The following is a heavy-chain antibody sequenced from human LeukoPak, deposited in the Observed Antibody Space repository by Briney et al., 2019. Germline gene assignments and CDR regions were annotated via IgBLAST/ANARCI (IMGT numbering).Heavy chain of an antibody. Sequence: ASVKVSCKASGYTFTGYYMHWVRQAPGQGLEWMGWINPNSGGTNYAQKFQGRVTMTRDTSISTAYMELSRLRSDDTAVYYCARDVVVVPAAINREVLVRWFDPWGQGTLVTVSS. CDR3: ARDVVVVPAAINREVLVRWFDP. J-gene: IGHJ5*02. V-gene: IGHV1-2*02. CDR2: INPNSGGT. CDR1: GYTFTGYY. D-gene: IGHD2-2*01.